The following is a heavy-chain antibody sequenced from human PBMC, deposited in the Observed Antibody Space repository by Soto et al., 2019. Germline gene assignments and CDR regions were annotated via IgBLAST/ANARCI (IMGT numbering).Heavy chain of an antibody. V-gene: IGHV4-61*08. CDR3: ARRYGSAIDY. CDR1: SGTINIAVYS. CDR2: INNNGNT. Sequence: SYTLSLTRTASSGTINIAVYSLCWIRQPPGKGLEWIGYINNNGNTDCNPSLKSRVTISVDTSKNQFSLKLSSVTAADTAVYYCARRYGSAIDYWGQGTLVTVSS. D-gene: IGHD1-26*01. J-gene: IGHJ4*02.